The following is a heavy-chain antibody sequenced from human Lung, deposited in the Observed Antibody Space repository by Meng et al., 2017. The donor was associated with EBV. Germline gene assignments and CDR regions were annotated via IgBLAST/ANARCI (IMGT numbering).Heavy chain of an antibody. J-gene: IGHJ4*02. D-gene: IGHD1-26*01. CDR1: GYTFTNYG. V-gene: IGHV1-18*01. CDR3: ARVEVGITSGDY. CDR2: INAYNGDT. Sequence: QAQVVQSGGEVKRPGASGKVSCKASGYTFTNYGITWVRQAPGQGLEWMGWINAYNGDTNYAQTLQGRVTMTTDTSTSTAYMELRSLRSDATAVYYCARVEVGITSGDYWGQGTLVTVSS.